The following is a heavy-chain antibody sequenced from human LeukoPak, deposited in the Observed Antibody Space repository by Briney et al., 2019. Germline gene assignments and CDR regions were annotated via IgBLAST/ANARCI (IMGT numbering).Heavy chain of an antibody. D-gene: IGHD2-8*01. CDR3: AREGAIVYRLPDAFDI. CDR1: GHTFTIYA. Sequence: SVRVSFTASGHTFTIYAISWVRQAPGQGLEWMGRIIPILGIANYAQKFQGRVTITADKSTCTAYMELSSLRAEDTAVYYCAREGAIVYRLPDAFDIWGQGTMVTVSS. CDR2: IIPILGIA. J-gene: IGHJ3*02. V-gene: IGHV1-69*04.